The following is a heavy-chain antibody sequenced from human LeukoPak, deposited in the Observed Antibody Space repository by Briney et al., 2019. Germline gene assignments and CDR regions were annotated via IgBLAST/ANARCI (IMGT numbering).Heavy chain of an antibody. CDR3: ARDRGLRVGNLDY. D-gene: IGHD4-17*01. CDR1: GGSISSYY. Sequence: PSETLSLTCTVSGGSISSYYWSWIRQPPGKGLEWIGYIYYSGSTNYNPSLKSRVTISVDTSKNQFSLKLSSVTAADTAVYYCARDRGLRVGNLDYWGQGTLVTVSS. V-gene: IGHV4-59*01. CDR2: IYYSGST. J-gene: IGHJ4*02.